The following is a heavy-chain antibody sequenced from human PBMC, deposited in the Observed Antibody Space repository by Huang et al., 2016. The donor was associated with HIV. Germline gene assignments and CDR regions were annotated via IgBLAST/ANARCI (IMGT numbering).Heavy chain of an antibody. CDR3: AGGREYCSGGSCFQGRYFDY. D-gene: IGHD2-15*01. V-gene: IGHV1-18*01. CDR2: ISATNVRT. J-gene: IGHJ4*02. Sequence: QVHLVQSGAEVKKPGASVRVSGKASGYTFNVYGISWVRQDPGQGLEWMGWISATNVRTKSGQRVQGRLTMTTDTSTKTVFMELRSLRSDDAAFYYWAGGREYCSGGSCFQGRYFDYWGQGTLVTVSS. CDR1: GYTFNVYG.